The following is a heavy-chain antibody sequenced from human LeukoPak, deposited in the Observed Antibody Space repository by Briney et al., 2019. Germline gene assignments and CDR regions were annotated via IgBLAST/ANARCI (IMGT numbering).Heavy chain of an antibody. CDR1: GFTFEDHV. D-gene: IGHD2-2*01. CDR3: AKDLGGSATTV. J-gene: IGHJ4*02. CDR2: ISWSGDRM. V-gene: IGHV3-9*01. Sequence: GRSLRLSCAASGFTFEDHVMHWVRQAPGKGLEWVSSISWSGDRMGYADAVKGRFTVSRDNAKNSLFLQMNSLRVEDTALYYCAKDLGGSATTVWGQGTLVTVSS.